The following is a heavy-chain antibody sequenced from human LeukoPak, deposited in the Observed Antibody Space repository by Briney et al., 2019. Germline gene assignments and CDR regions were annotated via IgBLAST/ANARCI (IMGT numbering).Heavy chain of an antibody. V-gene: IGHV4-34*01. Sequence: SGTLSLTCAVYGGSFSGYYWSWIRQPPGKGLEWIGEINHSGSTNYNPSLKSRVTISVDTSKNQFSLKLSSVTTADTAVYYCARDFGSSGWYGAFDYWGQGTLVTVSS. J-gene: IGHJ4*02. CDR1: GGSFSGYY. D-gene: IGHD6-19*01. CDR2: INHSGST. CDR3: ARDFGSSGWYGAFDY.